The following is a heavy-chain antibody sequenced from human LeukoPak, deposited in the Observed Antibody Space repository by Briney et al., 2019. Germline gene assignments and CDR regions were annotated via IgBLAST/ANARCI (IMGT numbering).Heavy chain of an antibody. J-gene: IGHJ4*02. Sequence: PGGSLRLSCAASGFTLSSYGMHWVRQAPGKGLEWVAAISYDGSKKYYADSVKGRFTISRDNSKNTLYLQMNSLRAEDTAVYYCARDKSGGYSMDYWGQGTLVTVSS. CDR1: GFTLSSYG. V-gene: IGHV3-30-3*01. D-gene: IGHD5-12*01. CDR3: ARDKSGGYSMDY. CDR2: ISYDGSKK.